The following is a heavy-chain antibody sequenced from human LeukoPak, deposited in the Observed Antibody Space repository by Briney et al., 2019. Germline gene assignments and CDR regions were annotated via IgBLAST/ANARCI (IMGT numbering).Heavy chain of an antibody. CDR2: ISSSSSYL. CDR1: GFTFSSYS. J-gene: IGHJ4*02. Sequence: GGSLRLSCAASGFTFSSYSMNWVRQAPGKGLEWVSSISSSSSYLYYADSVKGRFTISRDNAKKSLYLQMNRLSAEDTAVYYCARDPIVVVPAAYHDYWGQGTLVTVSS. V-gene: IGHV3-21*01. D-gene: IGHD2-2*01. CDR3: ARDPIVVVPAAYHDY.